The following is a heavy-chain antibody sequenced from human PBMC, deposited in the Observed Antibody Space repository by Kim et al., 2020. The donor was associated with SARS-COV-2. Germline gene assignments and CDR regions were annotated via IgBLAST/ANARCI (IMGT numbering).Heavy chain of an antibody. V-gene: IGHV7-4-1*02. J-gene: IGHJ3*01. CDR1: GYVFSSYA. D-gene: IGHD3-10*01. CDR3: AKDTLPYYYVSGNRDAFDF. CDR2: INTETGNP. Sequence: ASVKVSCKASGYVFSSYAMNWLRQAPGQGPEWMGWINTETGNPTYAQGFTGRYVFSLDTSVSSAYLQINDLKAEDTAVYYCAKDTLPYYYVSGNRDAFDFWGQGTMVTVSS.